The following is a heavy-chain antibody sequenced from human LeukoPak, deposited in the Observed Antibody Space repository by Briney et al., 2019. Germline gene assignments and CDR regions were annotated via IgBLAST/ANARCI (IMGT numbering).Heavy chain of an antibody. CDR1: GYTFTGYY. D-gene: IGHD2-2*01. CDR2: INPNSGGT. CDR3: ARDGGDIVVVPAAIPNWFDP. Sequence: ASVKVSCKASGYTFTGYYMHWVRQAPGQGLEWMGRINPNSGGTNYAQKFQGRVTMTRDTSISTAYMELSRLRSDDTAVYYCARDGGDIVVVPAAIPNWFDPWSQGTLVTVSS. J-gene: IGHJ5*02. V-gene: IGHV1-2*06.